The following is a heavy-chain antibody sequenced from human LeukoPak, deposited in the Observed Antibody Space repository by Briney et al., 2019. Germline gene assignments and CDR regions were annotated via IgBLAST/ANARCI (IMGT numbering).Heavy chain of an antibody. CDR2: INPNSGGT. J-gene: IGHJ4*02. D-gene: IGHD5-24*01. CDR1: GYTFTGNY. V-gene: IGHV1-2*02. Sequence: GASVKVSCKASGYTFTGNYIHWVRQAPGQGLEWMGWINPNSGGTNYAQRFQGRVTMTRDTSIRTAYMELSRLTSDDTAVYYCAISVEMAAMPSYDYWGQGTLVTVSS. CDR3: AISVEMAAMPSYDY.